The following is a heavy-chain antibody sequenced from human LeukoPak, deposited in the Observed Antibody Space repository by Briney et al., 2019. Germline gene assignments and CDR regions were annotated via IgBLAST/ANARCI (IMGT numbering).Heavy chain of an antibody. Sequence: PSETLSLTCTVSGGSISSYYWSWIRQPPRKGLEWIGYIYYSGSTNYNPSLKSRVTISVDTSKNQFSLKLSSVTAADTAVYYCARHSLVTMIVVGWGQGTLVTVSS. V-gene: IGHV4-59*08. D-gene: IGHD3-22*01. J-gene: IGHJ4*02. CDR1: GGSISSYY. CDR3: ARHSLVTMIVVG. CDR2: IYYSGST.